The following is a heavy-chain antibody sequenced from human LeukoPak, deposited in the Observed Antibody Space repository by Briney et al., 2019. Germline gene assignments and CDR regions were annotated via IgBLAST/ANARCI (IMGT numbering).Heavy chain of an antibody. Sequence: QTGGALRLSCAASGFTFSSYAMSWVRQAPGKGLEWGSTISGNGINTYYADSVKGRFTISRDNSKNALYLQMNSLRTEDTAIYYCARGCSATCYSTFDYWGLGTLVTVSS. CDR1: GFTFSSYA. V-gene: IGHV3-23*01. CDR2: ISGNGINT. D-gene: IGHD2-2*01. CDR3: ARGCSATCYSTFDY. J-gene: IGHJ4*02.